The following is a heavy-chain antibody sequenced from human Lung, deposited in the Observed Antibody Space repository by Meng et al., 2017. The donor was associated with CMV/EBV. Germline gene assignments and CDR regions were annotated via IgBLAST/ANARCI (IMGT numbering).Heavy chain of an antibody. J-gene: IGHJ6*02. CDR1: GFYE. Sequence: GGSLRLSCAALGFYEMHWVRQAPGKGLGWVSYISGSVSTKYYADSVRGRFTISRDNAENSLYLQMHSLRAEETAIYYWARGRHCSSASCEGIHYYSGLDVWGQGXTVTVSS. V-gene: IGHV3-48*03. CDR2: ISGSVSTK. CDR3: ARGRHCSSASCEGIHYYSGLDV. D-gene: IGHD2-2*01.